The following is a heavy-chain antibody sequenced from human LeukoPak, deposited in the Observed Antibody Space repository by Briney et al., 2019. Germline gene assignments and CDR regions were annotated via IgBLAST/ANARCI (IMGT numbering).Heavy chain of an antibody. CDR1: GYTFTSDD. CDR2: MNPNSGNT. Sequence: ASVKVSCKASGYTFTSDDINWVRQATGQGLEWMGWMNPNSGNTGYAQKFQGRVTMTRNTSISTAYMELSSLRSEDTAVYYCASFQRAHPWFDYWGQGTLVTVSS. J-gene: IGHJ4*02. CDR3: ASFQRAHPWFDY. V-gene: IGHV1-8*01.